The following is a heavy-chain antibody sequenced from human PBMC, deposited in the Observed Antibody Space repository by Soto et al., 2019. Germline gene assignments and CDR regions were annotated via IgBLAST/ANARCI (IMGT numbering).Heavy chain of an antibody. V-gene: IGHV3-74*01. CDR2: INSDGSST. D-gene: IGHD4-17*01. Sequence: GGSLRLSCAASGFTFTNYWMHWVRQAPGKGLVWVSRINSDGSSTAYADSVRGRFTISRDNAKNTLYLQMDSLRAEDAAVYYCTAVHYYYIEAWGKGTTVTVSS. CDR1: GFTFTNYW. CDR3: TAVHYYYIEA. J-gene: IGHJ6*03.